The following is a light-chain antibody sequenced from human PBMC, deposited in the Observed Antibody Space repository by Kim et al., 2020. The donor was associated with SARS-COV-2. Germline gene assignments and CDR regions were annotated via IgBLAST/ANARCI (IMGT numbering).Light chain of an antibody. V-gene: IGLV1-40*01. CDR2: GNS. CDR1: SSNIGAGYD. Sequence: QRVTISCTGRSSNIGAGYDVHWYQQLPGTAPKRLIYGNSNRPSGVPDRFSGSKSGTSASLAITGLQAEDEADYYGQSYDSSLSGSVFGGGTQLTVL. J-gene: IGLJ3*02. CDR3: QSYDSSLSGSV.